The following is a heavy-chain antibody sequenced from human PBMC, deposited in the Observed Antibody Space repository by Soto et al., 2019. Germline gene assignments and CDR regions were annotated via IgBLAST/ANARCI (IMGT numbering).Heavy chain of an antibody. CDR2: IYYSGST. D-gene: IGHD4-17*01. V-gene: IGHV4-30-4*01. CDR3: ARDYGGNSNYFDH. CDR1: GGSISSGDYY. J-gene: IGHJ4*02. Sequence: SETLSLTCTVSGGSISSGDYYWSWIRQPPGKGLEWLGNIYYSGSTYYNPSLKSRVTISVDTSKNQFSLKVSSVTAADTAVYYCARDYGGNSNYFDHWGQGTLVTVSS.